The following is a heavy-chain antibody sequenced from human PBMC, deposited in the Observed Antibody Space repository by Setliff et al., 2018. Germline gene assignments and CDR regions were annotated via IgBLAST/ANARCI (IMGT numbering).Heavy chain of an antibody. V-gene: IGHV3-23*01. J-gene: IGHJ1*01. Sequence: PGGSLRLSCAASGFTFTSYAMNWVRQAPGKGLEWVSAISGSGGGTDYADSVKGRFTISRDNSKNTLYLQMNGLRAEDTAIYYCAGDPPGPHLVYTYWGQGAWSPSPQ. D-gene: IGHD3-16*01. CDR1: GFTFTSYA. CDR2: ISGSGGGT. CDR3: AGDPPGPHLVYTY.